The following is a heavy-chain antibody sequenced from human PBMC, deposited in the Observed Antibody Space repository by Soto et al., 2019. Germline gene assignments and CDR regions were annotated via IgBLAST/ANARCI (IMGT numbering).Heavy chain of an antibody. Sequence: VASVKVSCKASGYTFTGYYMHWVRQAPGQGLEWMGWINPNSGGTNYAQKFQGRVTMTRDTSISTAYMELSRPRSDDTAVYYCARGAITGTTGNWFDPWGQGTLVTVSS. CDR1: GYTFTGYY. V-gene: IGHV1-2*02. D-gene: IGHD1-7*01. J-gene: IGHJ5*02. CDR2: INPNSGGT. CDR3: ARGAITGTTGNWFDP.